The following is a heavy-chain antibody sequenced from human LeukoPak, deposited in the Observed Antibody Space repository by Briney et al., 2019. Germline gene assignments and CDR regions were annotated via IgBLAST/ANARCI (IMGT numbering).Heavy chain of an antibody. D-gene: IGHD3-10*01. V-gene: IGHV1-2*02. CDR1: GCTFTGYY. Sequence: VASVKVSCKASGCTFTGYYMHWVRQAPGQGLEWMGWINPNSGGTNYAQKFQGRVTMTRDTSISTAYMELSRLRSDDTAVYYCARGDYGSGHYYYYYMDVWGKGTTVTISS. J-gene: IGHJ6*03. CDR3: ARGDYGSGHYYYYYMDV. CDR2: INPNSGGT.